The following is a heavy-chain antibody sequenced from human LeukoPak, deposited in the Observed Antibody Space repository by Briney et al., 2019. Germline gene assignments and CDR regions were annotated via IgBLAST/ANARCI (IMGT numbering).Heavy chain of an antibody. CDR2: IIPIFGIA. CDR1: GGTFSSYA. V-gene: IGHV1-69*04. Sequence: SVKVSCKASGGTFSSYAISWVRQAPGQGLEWMGRIIPIFGIANYAQKFQGRVTITADKSTSTAYMELSSLRSEDAAVYYCAREYCSGGSCYAEFDYWGQGTLVTVSS. D-gene: IGHD2-15*01. J-gene: IGHJ4*02. CDR3: AREYCSGGSCYAEFDY.